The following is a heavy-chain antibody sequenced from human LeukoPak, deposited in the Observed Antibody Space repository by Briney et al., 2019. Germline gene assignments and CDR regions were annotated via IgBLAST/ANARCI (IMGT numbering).Heavy chain of an antibody. CDR3: AKDDAWLRFGE. CDR2: ISPSGDIT. J-gene: IGHJ4*02. D-gene: IGHD3-10*01. Sequence: GSLRLSCAASGFTFSNHGMNWVRQAPGKGLEWVSGISPSGDITYYADSVKGRFTISRDNSKNTLYLEVISLTAEDTAVYYCAKDDAWLRFGEWSQGTLVTVSS. CDR1: GFTFSNHG. V-gene: IGHV3-23*01.